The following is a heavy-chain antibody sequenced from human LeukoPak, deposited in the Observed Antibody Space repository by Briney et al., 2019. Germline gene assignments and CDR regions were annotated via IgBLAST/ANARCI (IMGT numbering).Heavy chain of an antibody. CDR1: GYSFSTYA. Sequence: ASVKVSCTASGYSFSTYAISWVRQAPGQGLEWIGWISVFNGDTKYGQRFQGRVTMTTDASSNTAYMDLRSLRSDDTAVYYCARVRSIVVVPAAPLDYGGKGTPVIVSS. D-gene: IGHD2-2*01. CDR2: ISVFNGDT. V-gene: IGHV1-18*01. J-gene: IGHJ4*02. CDR3: ARVRSIVVVPAAPLDY.